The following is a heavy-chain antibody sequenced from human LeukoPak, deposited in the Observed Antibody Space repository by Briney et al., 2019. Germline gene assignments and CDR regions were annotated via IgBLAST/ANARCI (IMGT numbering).Heavy chain of an antibody. Sequence: ASVKVSCKESGYTFTSYYMHWVRQAPGQGLEWMGIINPSGGSTSYAQKFQGRVTMTRDTSTSTVYMELSSLRSEDTAVYYCARSGGIAARPTDIDFDYWGQGTLVTISS. J-gene: IGHJ4*02. CDR3: ARSGGIAARPTDIDFDY. V-gene: IGHV1-46*01. CDR2: INPSGGST. CDR1: GYTFTSYY. D-gene: IGHD6-6*01.